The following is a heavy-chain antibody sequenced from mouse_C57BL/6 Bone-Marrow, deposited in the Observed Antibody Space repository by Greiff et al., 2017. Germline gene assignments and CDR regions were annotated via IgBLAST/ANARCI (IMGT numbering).Heavy chain of an antibody. J-gene: IGHJ4*01. CDR2: IDPSDSET. V-gene: IGHV1-52*01. CDR1: GYTLTSYW. CDR3: ARSDYGSFYYYAMDY. Sequence: QVQLQQPGAELVRPGSSVKLSCKASGYTLTSYWMHWVKQRPIQGLEWIGNIDPSDSETHYNQKFKDKATLTVDKSSSTAYMQLSSLTSEDSAVYYCARSDYGSFYYYAMDYWGQGTSVTVSA. D-gene: IGHD1-1*01.